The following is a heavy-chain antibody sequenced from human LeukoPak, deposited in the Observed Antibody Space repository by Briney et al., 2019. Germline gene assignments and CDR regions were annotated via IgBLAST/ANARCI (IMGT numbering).Heavy chain of an antibody. D-gene: IGHD3-22*01. J-gene: IGHJ6*02. CDR1: GFTFSSYS. CDR2: ISSSTNYM. Sequence: GGSLRLSCAASGFTFSSYSMTWVRQAPGQGLEWVSSISSSTNYMYYTDSAKGRFTISRDDAQNSLYLQMNSLRAEDTAVYYCARASTRGYYDSSGYSPYGMDVWGQGTTVTVSS. V-gene: IGHV3-21*01. CDR3: ARASTRGYYDSSGYSPYGMDV.